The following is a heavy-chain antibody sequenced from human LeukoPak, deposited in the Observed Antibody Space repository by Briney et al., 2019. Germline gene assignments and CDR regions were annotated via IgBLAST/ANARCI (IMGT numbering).Heavy chain of an antibody. CDR2: GDYGGGT. J-gene: IGHJ4*02. V-gene: IGHV4-39*07. Sequence: SETLSLTCTVSGDSFTSVTDYWAWIRQPPGKGLEWIASGDYGGGTYYNPSLESRVAISADMSKSQISLKLTSVTGADTAVYYCARGGILWFGELGPFDYWGQGTLVTVSS. D-gene: IGHD3-10*01. CDR3: ARGGILWFGELGPFDY. CDR1: GDSFTSVTDY.